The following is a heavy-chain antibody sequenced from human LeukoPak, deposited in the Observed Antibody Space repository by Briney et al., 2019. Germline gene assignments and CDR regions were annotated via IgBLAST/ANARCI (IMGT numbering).Heavy chain of an antibody. V-gene: IGHV3-7*01. CDR3: AREAVVVTAKRYYYYGMDV. D-gene: IGHD2-21*02. CDR2: IKQDGSEK. CDR1: GFTFSSYW. Sequence: GGSLRLSCAASGFTFSSYWMSWVRQAPGKGLEWVANIKQDGSEKYYVDSVKGRYTISRDNAKNSLYLQMNSLRAEDTAVYYCAREAVVVTAKRYYYYGMDVWGQGTTVTVSS. J-gene: IGHJ6*02.